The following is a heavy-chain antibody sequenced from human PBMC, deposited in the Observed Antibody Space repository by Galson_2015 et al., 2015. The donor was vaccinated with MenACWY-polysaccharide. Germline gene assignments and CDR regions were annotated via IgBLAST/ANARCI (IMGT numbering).Heavy chain of an antibody. CDR3: ARDTTLDY. J-gene: IGHJ4*02. CDR1: AFTLSNYA. CDR2: SGGDT. V-gene: IGHV3-23*01. D-gene: IGHD1-26*01. Sequence: SLRLSCAASAFTLSNYAMIWVRQPPGKGLEWVSVSGGDTYYADSVKGRFTISRDNSKNTLYLQMNSLRSEDTAVYYCARDTTLDYWGRGTLVTVSS.